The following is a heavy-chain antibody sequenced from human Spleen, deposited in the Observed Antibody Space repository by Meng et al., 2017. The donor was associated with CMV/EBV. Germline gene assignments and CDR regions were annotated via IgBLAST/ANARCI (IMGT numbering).Heavy chain of an antibody. CDR2: ISSSSSYI. J-gene: IGHJ6*02. CDR3: ARGLTGYGMDV. D-gene: IGHD3-16*01. V-gene: IGHV3-21*01. Sequence: GESLKISCAASGFTFSSYSMNWVRQAPGKGLEWVSSISSSSSYIYYADSVKGRFTISRDNAKNSLYLQMNSLRAEDTAVYYCARGLTGYGMDVWGQGTTVTVSS. CDR1: GFTFSSYS.